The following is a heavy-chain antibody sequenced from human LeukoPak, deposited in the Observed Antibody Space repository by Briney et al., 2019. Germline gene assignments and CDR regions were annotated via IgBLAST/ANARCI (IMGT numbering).Heavy chain of an antibody. Sequence: PSETLSLTCTVSGGSISSSSHYWGWIRQPPGKGLEWIGNIHYSGRTYYNPSLQSRVTISVDTSKNQFSLKLSSVTAADTAGYFCARGFRGDNFDYWGQGTLVTVSS. J-gene: IGHJ4*02. CDR3: ARGFRGDNFDY. D-gene: IGHD7-27*01. V-gene: IGHV4-39*07. CDR1: GGSISSSSHY. CDR2: IHYSGRT.